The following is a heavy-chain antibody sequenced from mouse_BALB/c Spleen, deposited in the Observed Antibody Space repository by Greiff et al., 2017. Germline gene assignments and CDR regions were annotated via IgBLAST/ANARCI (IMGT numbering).Heavy chain of an antibody. J-gene: IGHJ2*01. Sequence: EVMLVESGGGLVQPGGSLRLSCATSGFTFTDYYMSWVRQPPGKALEWLGFIRNKANGYTTEYSASVKGRFTISRDNSQSILYLQMNTLGAEDSATYYCARDGNYWGQGTTLTVSS. CDR1: GFTFTDYY. V-gene: IGHV7-3*02. CDR3: ARDGNY. CDR2: IRNKANGYTT.